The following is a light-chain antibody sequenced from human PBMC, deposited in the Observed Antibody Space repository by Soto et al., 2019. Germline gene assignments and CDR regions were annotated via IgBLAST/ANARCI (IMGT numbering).Light chain of an antibody. CDR2: EVN. CDR1: STDVGGYDY. J-gene: IGLJ1*01. CDR3: TSDAGGNNV. V-gene: IGLV2-8*01. Sequence: QSVLTQPPSASGSPGQSVTISCTGTSTDVGGYDYVSWYQQHPGKVPKLMIYEVNKRPSGVTDRFSGSKSGNTASLTVSGLQPEEEADYYCTSDAGGNNVFGTGTKVTVL.